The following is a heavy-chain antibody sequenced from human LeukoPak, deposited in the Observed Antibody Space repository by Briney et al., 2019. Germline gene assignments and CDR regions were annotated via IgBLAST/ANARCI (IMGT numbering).Heavy chain of an antibody. CDR2: ISTDGDTT. CDR3: ARGGGMRSWYDFDY. CDR1: GFTFTSYS. Sequence: GSLRLSCAASGFTFTSYSMNWVRQAPGKGLEWVSYISTDGDTTSYADSVQGRFTISRDNTKNSVYLQMNSLRAEDTAVYYCARGGGMRSWYDFDYWGQGILVTVSS. V-gene: IGHV3-48*04. D-gene: IGHD6-13*01. J-gene: IGHJ4*02.